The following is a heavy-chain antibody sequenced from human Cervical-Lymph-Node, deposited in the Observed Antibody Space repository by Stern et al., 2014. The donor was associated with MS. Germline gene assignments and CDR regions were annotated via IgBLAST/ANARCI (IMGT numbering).Heavy chain of an antibody. CDR3: AMYGDSPFDF. CDR2: ISRSGNII. D-gene: IGHD4-17*01. Sequence: VQLVESGGGLVKPGGSLRLSCAAYGFTFSDSYMNWIRQAPGKGLEWVSYISRSGNIIYYADSVKGRFTISRDNAKNSLFLQMNSLRVEDTAVYYCAMYGDSPFDFWGQGTLVTVSS. V-gene: IGHV3-11*01. J-gene: IGHJ4*02. CDR1: GFTFSDSY.